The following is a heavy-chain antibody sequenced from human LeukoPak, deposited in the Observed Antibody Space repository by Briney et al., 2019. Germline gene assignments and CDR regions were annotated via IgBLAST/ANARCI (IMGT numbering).Heavy chain of an antibody. CDR2: LRYDGSNT. J-gene: IGHJ4*02. V-gene: IGHV3-30*02. Sequence: GGSLRLSCEASGFTFSNYGMQWVRQAPGKGLQWVAFLRYDGSNTYYTDSVKGRFTISRDNSKNTLYLQMNSLRAEDTAVYYCAKTPVRYYDSSGYYYYWGQGTLVTVSS. D-gene: IGHD3-22*01. CDR3: AKTPVRYYDSSGYYYY. CDR1: GFTFSNYG.